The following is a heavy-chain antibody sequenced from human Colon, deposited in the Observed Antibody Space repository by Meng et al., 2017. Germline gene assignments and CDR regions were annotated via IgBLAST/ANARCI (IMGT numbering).Heavy chain of an antibody. CDR3: ARRYGSGTYPFDF. CDR1: GESISTFY. D-gene: IGHD3-10*01. J-gene: IGHJ4*02. Sequence: QVQLQQWGAGLLKPSETLSLTCAVYGESISTFYWAWIRQSPGKGLEWIGEINHAGTAHYNPSLKSRVTLSIDTSRNQFSLNLRSVSAADTAVYYCARRYGSGTYPFDFWGQGILVTVSS. V-gene: IGHV4-34*01. CDR2: INHAGTA.